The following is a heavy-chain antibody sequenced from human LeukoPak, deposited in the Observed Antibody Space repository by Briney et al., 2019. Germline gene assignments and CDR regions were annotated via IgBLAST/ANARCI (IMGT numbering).Heavy chain of an antibody. V-gene: IGHV3-15*01. Sequence: PGGSLRLSCAASGFTFSNAWMNWVRQAPGKGLEWVALTKSKTNGGSTDYAAPVKGRFIISRDDSKDTLYLQMNSLKPDDTAVYYCITERPGAFDNWGQGTLVTVSS. CDR2: TKSKTNGGST. CDR1: GFTFSNAW. J-gene: IGHJ4*02. CDR3: ITERPGAFDN. D-gene: IGHD1-1*01.